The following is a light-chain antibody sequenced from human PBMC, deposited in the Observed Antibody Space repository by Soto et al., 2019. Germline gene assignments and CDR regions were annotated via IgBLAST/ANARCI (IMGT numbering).Light chain of an antibody. CDR1: SGVVSGGHY. CDR2: EAT. J-gene: IGLJ3*02. V-gene: IGLV7-46*01. CDR3: LLSFSGDYVV. Sequence: QAVVTQEPSLTVSPGGTVTLTCGSNSGVVSGGHYPCWFQQKPGQAPRTLIYEATLKHPWTPARFSGSLLGGKAALTLSGAQLEDEAEYYCLLSFSGDYVVFGGGTKLTVL.